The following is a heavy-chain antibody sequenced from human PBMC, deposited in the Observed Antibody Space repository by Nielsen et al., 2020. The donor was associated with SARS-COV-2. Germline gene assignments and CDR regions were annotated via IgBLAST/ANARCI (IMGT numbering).Heavy chain of an antibody. Sequence: GESLKISCGVSGFTISTYGMSWVRQAPGKGLEWVSAISSSTYYADSGKGRFTVSRDNSKNTRYLQLNSLRAEDTAVYYFATSSGYTSGWYGDYWGQGTLVTVSS. CDR3: ATSSGYTSGWYGDY. V-gene: IGHV3-23*01. CDR2: ISSST. J-gene: IGHJ4*02. D-gene: IGHD6-19*01. CDR1: GFTISTYG.